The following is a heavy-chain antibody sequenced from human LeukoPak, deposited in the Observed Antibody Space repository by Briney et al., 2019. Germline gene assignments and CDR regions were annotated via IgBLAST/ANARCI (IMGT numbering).Heavy chain of an antibody. J-gene: IGHJ2*01. D-gene: IGHD6-13*01. CDR3: ATVGYSSSWTPYWYFDL. CDR1: GYTLTELS. V-gene: IGHV1-24*01. CDR2: FDPEYGET. Sequence: ASVKVSCKVSGYTLTELSMHWVRQAPGKGLEWMGGFDPEYGETIYAQKFQGRVTMTEDTSTDTAYMELSSLRSEDTAVYYCATVGYSSSWTPYWYFDLWGRGTLVTVSS.